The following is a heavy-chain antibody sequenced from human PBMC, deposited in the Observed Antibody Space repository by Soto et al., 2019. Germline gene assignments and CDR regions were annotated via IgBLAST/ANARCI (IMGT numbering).Heavy chain of an antibody. J-gene: IGHJ4*02. D-gene: IGHD2-21*01. V-gene: IGHV3-9*01. CDR3: ANDSRHEGGDFGFDY. CDR2: ISWNSGSI. CDR1: GFTLDDYA. Sequence: GGSLRLSCAASGFTLDDYAMHWVRQAPGKGLEWVSGISWNSGSIGYADSVKGRFTISRDNAKNSLYLQMNSLRAEDTALYYIANDSRHEGGDFGFDYWGQGALVTVSS.